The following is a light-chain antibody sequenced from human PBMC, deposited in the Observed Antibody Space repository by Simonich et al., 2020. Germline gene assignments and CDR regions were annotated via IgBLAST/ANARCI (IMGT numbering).Light chain of an antibody. Sequence: DIQMTQSPSTLSASVGDRGTITCRASPSISSWLAWYQQKPGKAPKLLIYKASSLESGVPSRFSGSGSGTEFTLTISSLQPDDFATYYCQQYNSYSLTFGGGTKVEIK. CDR2: KAS. J-gene: IGKJ4*01. CDR1: PSISSW. V-gene: IGKV1-5*03. CDR3: QQYNSYSLT.